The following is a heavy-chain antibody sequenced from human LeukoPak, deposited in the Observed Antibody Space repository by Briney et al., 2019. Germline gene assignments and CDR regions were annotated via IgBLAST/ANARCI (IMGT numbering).Heavy chain of an antibody. V-gene: IGHV2-5*02. D-gene: IGHD3-10*01. CDR3: VHSMGIPLWSPFDL. CDR1: GFSLSSRGVG. Sequence: SGPTLVKPTQTLTLTCTFSGFSLSSRGVGVGWVRQPPGKALEWLAHIYWDDDKRYSPFLKSRLTITKDTSKNQVVLTMTNMDPVDRATYYCVHSMGIPLWSPFDLWGQGTLVTVST. CDR2: IYWDDDK. J-gene: IGHJ4*02.